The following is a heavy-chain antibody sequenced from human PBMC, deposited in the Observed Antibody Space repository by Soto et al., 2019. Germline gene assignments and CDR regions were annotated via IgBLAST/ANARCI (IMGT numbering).Heavy chain of an antibody. J-gene: IGHJ5*02. CDR2: INPSGGST. CDR1: GYTFTSYY. V-gene: IGHV1-46*01. Sequence: ASVKVSCKASGYTFTSYYMHWVRQAPGQGLEWMGIINPSGGSTSYAQKFQGRVTMTRDTSTSTVYMELSSLRSEDTAVYYCAREIVVVPAAIGRWFDPWGQGTLVTVSS. CDR3: AREIVVVPAAIGRWFDP. D-gene: IGHD2-2*01.